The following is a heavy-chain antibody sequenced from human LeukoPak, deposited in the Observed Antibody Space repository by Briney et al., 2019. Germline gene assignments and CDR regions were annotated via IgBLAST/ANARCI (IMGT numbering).Heavy chain of an antibody. Sequence: GGSLRLSCAASGFTFSAYWMHWVRQAPGKGLVWVSRISTDGSSTAYADSVKGRFTISRDNAKNTLYLQMNSLRAEDTAVYYCAAVVPGAPNLLGYWGQGTLVTVSS. D-gene: IGHD2-2*01. CDR3: AAVVPGAPNLLGY. V-gene: IGHV3-74*01. CDR2: ISTDGSST. J-gene: IGHJ4*02. CDR1: GFTFSAYW.